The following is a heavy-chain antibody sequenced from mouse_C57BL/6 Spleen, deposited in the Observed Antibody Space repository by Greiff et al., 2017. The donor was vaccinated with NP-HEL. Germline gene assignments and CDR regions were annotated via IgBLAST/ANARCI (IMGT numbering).Heavy chain of an antibody. CDR3: ARRGSNYEGGAMDY. J-gene: IGHJ4*01. CDR2: INPSTGGT. V-gene: IGHV1-42*01. D-gene: IGHD2-5*01. Sequence: EVQLQQSGPELVKPGASVKISCKASGYSFTGYYMNWVKQSPEKSLEWIGEINPSTGGTTYNQKFKAKATLTVDKSSSTAYMQLKSLTSEDSAVYYCARRGSNYEGGAMDYWGQGTSVTVSS. CDR1: GYSFTGYY.